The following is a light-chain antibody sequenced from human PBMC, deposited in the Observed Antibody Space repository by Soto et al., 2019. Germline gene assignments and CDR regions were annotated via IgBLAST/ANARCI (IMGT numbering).Light chain of an antibody. CDR1: QSVSSN. CDR3: QQYNNWPPWT. Sequence: EIVMTQSPATLSVSPGERATLSCRASQSVSSNLAWYQQKPGQAPRLLIYGAATRATGIPARFRGSGSGTDFTLTISGLQSEDFAVYYCQQYNNWPPWTFGQGTKVEIK. J-gene: IGKJ1*01. CDR2: GAA. V-gene: IGKV3-15*01.